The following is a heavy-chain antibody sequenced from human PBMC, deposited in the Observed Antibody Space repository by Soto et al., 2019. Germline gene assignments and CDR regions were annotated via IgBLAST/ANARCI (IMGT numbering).Heavy chain of an antibody. CDR1: GFTFSNFG. CDR2: IWYDGSYQ. J-gene: IGHJ5*02. CDR3: ARDRLITYGAKIAPDH. Sequence: GGSLRLFYQASGFTFSNFGMNWVRKARGKGLEWVSAIWYDGSYQYYADPVKGRFTTSRDNSNNTLFLQMNSLRVEDTAVYYCARDRLITYGAKIAPDHWGQGALVTVSS. V-gene: IGHV3-33*01. D-gene: IGHD3-16*01.